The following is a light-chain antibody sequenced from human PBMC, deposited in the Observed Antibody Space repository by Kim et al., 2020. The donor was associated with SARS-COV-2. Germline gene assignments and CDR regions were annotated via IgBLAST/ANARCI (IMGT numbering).Light chain of an antibody. J-gene: IGKJ1*01. CDR3: QQYDHSRT. V-gene: IGKV3-20*01. CDR2: GAS. CDR1: QTRSRNH. Sequence: PGERASPSCRASQTRSRNHLALYQQKPGQAPRLLIYGASSRATGIPDRFSGSGSGTDFTLTITRLEPEDFAVYYCQQYDHSRTFGQGTKVEIK.